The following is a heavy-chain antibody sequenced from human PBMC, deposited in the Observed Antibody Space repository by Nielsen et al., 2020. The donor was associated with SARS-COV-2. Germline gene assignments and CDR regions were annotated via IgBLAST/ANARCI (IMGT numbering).Heavy chain of an antibody. CDR2: VIPFFGTP. CDR3: ARGPPGEPADY. CDR1: GGTFSSYA. V-gene: IGHV1-69*05. J-gene: IGHJ4*02. D-gene: IGHD2-2*01. Sequence: SVKVSCKASGGTFSSYAISWVRQAPGQGLEWMGGVIPFFGTPDYAQKFQGRVTMTRDTSTSTVYMEVSSLRSEDKAVYSCARGPPGEPADYWGQGTLVTVSS.